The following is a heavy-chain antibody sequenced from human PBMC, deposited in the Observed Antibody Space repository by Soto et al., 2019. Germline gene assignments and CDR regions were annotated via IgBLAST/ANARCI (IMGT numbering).Heavy chain of an antibody. CDR1: GFTFSSYA. V-gene: IGHV3-30-3*01. J-gene: IGHJ4*02. CDR2: ISYDGSNK. CDR3: ARAAGYSSSSASLDY. Sequence: QVQLVESGGGVVQPGRSLRLSCAASGFTFSSYAMHWVRQAPGKGLEWVAVISYDGSNKYYADSVTGRFTISRDNSKNTLYLQMNSLRAEDTAVYYCARAAGYSSSSASLDYWGQGTLVTVSS. D-gene: IGHD6-13*01.